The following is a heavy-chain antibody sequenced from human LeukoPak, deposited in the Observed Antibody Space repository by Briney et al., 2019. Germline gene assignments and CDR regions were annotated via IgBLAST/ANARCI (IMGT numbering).Heavy chain of an antibody. V-gene: IGHV4-39*07. D-gene: IGHD3-22*01. CDR1: GGSISSISYY. CDR3: ARDAARYDSSGPRRDAFDI. CDR2: IYYSGST. Sequence: SETLSLTCTVSGGSISSISYYWCWVRQPPGKGLEWIGSIYYSGSTYYNPSLKSRVTISVDTSKNQFSLKLSSVTAADTAVYYCARDAARYDSSGPRRDAFDIWGQGTMVTVSS. J-gene: IGHJ3*02.